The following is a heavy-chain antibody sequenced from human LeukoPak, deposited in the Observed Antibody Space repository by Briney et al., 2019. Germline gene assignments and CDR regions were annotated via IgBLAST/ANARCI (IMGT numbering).Heavy chain of an antibody. CDR1: GYTFTSYD. J-gene: IGHJ6*03. V-gene: IGHV1-8*03. D-gene: IGHD3-3*01. CDR3: ARVADDFWSGSHYYMDV. CDR2: MNPNSGNT. Sequence: ASVKVSCKASGYTFTSYDINWVRQATGQGLEWMGWMNPNSGNTGYAQKFQGRVTITRNTSISTAYMELSSLRSEDTAVCYCARVADDFWSGSHYYMDVWGKGTTVTVSS.